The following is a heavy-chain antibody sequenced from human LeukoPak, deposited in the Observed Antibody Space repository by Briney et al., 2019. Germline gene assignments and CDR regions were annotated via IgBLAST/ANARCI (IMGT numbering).Heavy chain of an antibody. CDR3: ARDRPYGSGSYSPDY. J-gene: IGHJ4*02. CDR2: ISAYNGNT. Sequence: GASVKVSCKASGYTFTSYGISWVRQAPGQGLEWMGWISAYNGNTNYAQKLQGRVTMTTDTSTSTAYMELRSLRSDDTAVYYCARDRPYGSGSYSPDYWGQGTLVTVSS. D-gene: IGHD3-10*01. V-gene: IGHV1-18*01. CDR1: GYTFTSYG.